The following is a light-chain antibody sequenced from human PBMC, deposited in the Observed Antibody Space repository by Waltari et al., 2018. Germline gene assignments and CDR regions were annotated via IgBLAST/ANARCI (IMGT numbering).Light chain of an antibody. V-gene: IGLV2-14*01. CDR3: SSYTSSSTRV. Sequence: QSALTQPASGSGSPGQSITISCTGTSSDVGGYNYVSWYQQHPGKAPKPMIYDVSKRPSGVSNRFSGSKSGNTASLTISWLQAEDEADYYCSSYTSSSTRVFGGGTKLTVL. CDR2: DVS. J-gene: IGLJ3*02. CDR1: SSDVGGYNY.